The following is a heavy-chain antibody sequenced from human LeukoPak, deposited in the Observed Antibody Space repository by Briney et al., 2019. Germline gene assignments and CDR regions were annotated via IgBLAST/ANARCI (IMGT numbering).Heavy chain of an antibody. J-gene: IGHJ4*02. V-gene: IGHV3-9*01. CDR1: GFTFDDYA. CDR2: ISWNSGSI. D-gene: IGHD3-22*01. Sequence: PGRSLRLSCAASGFTFDDYAMHWVRQAPGKGLEWVSGISWNSGSIGYADSVKGRFTISRGNAKNSLYLQMNSLRAEDTALYYCAKEGYYYDSSGYSPGYFDYWGQGTLVTVSS. CDR3: AKEGYYYDSSGYSPGYFDY.